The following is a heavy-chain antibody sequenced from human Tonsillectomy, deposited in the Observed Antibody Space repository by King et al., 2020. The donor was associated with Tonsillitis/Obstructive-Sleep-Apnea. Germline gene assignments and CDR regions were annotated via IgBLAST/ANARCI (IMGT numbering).Heavy chain of an antibody. V-gene: IGHV3-30*04. Sequence: VQLVESGGGVVQPGRSLRLSCAASGFTFSSYAMHWVRQAPGKGLEWVAVISYDGSNKYYADSVKGRFTISRDNSKNTLYLQMYSLRAEDTAVYYCARVGLRFLEYFDYWGQGTLVTVSS. D-gene: IGHD3-3*01. CDR2: ISYDGSNK. CDR3: ARVGLRFLEYFDY. CDR1: GFTFSSYA. J-gene: IGHJ4*02.